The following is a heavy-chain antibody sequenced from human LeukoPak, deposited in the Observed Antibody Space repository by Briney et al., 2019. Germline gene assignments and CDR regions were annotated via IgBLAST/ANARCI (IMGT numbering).Heavy chain of an antibody. CDR3: ARRRYSGSSQHFDY. D-gene: IGHD1-26*01. CDR1: GFTFSSYE. J-gene: IGHJ4*02. CDR2: ISSSGSTI. Sequence: GGSLRLSCAASGFTFSSYEMDWVRQAPGKGLEWVSYISSSGSTIYYADSVKGRFTISRDNAKNSLYLQMNSLRAEDTAVYYCARRRYSGSSQHFDYWGQGTLVTVSS. V-gene: IGHV3-48*03.